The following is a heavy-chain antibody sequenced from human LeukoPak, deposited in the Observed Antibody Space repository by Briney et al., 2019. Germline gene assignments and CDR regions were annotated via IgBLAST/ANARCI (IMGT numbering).Heavy chain of an antibody. J-gene: IGHJ5*02. D-gene: IGHD3-22*01. CDR1: GYTLTELS. CDR2: FDPEDGET. V-gene: IGHV1-24*01. Sequence: ASVKVSCKVSGYTLTELSMHWVRQAPGKGLEWMGGFDPEDGETIYAQKFQGRVTMTKDTSTDTAYMELSSLRSEDTAVYYCAATTLYYYDSSGYHSNWFDPWGQGTLVTVSS. CDR3: AATTLYYYDSSGYHSNWFDP.